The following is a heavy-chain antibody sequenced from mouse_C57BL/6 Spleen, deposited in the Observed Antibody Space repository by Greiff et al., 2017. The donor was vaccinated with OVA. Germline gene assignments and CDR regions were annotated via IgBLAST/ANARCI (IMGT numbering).Heavy chain of an antibody. V-gene: IGHV1-82*01. D-gene: IGHD2-3*01. CDR3: ARSLRDGDY. CDR1: GYAFSSSW. CDR2: IYPGDGDT. J-gene: IGHJ4*01. Sequence: VQLQQSGPELVKPGASVEISCKASGYAFSSSWMNWVTQRPGKGLEWIGRIYPGDGDTNYNGKFKGKATLTADKSSSTAYMQLSSLTSEDSAVYFCARSLRDGDYWGQGTSVTVSS.